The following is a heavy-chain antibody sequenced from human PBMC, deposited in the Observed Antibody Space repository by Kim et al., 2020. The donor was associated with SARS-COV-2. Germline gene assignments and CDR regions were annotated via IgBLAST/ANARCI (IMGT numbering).Heavy chain of an antibody. CDR2: IQSQTDGGTT. J-gene: IGHJ4*02. Sequence: GGSLRLSCGVSGFTFSDAWMNWVRQTPGRGLEWVGRIQSQTDGGTTEYAEAVNGRFSISRDDSKSTLYLQMNSLKTEDTAVYYCLTGVGLQWFDGFWGQGTLVTVSS. D-gene: IGHD3-3*01. CDR3: LTGVGLQWFDGF. V-gene: IGHV3-15*07. CDR1: GFTFSDAW.